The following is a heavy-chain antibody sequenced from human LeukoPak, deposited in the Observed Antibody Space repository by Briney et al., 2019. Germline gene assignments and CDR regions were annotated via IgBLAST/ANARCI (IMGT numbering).Heavy chain of an antibody. CDR2: IRDNEGRN. J-gene: IGHJ4*02. Sequence: GGSLRLSCAASGLTFNYYAMSWVRQAPGKGLEWVSGIRDNEGRNYYTDSVKGRFTISRDKTKNTVFLQMHNLRADDTAVYFCARHDSFIPYWGQGALVTVSS. CDR1: GLTFNYYA. V-gene: IGHV3-23*01. CDR3: ARHDSFIPY. D-gene: IGHD5-18*01.